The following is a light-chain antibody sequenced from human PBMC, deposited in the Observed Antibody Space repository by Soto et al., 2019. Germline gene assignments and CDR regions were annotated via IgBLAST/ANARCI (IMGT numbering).Light chain of an antibody. CDR2: SHN. Sequence: QAVVTQPPSASGTPGQRVTISCSGSNSNLGTNFVYWYQHLPGTTPKLLVFSHNQRPSGVPDRFSGSKSGTSASLAISGLRSEDEADYYCATWDDSLNGWVFGGGTKLTVL. CDR3: ATWDDSLNGWV. J-gene: IGLJ3*02. V-gene: IGLV1-47*02. CDR1: NSNLGTNF.